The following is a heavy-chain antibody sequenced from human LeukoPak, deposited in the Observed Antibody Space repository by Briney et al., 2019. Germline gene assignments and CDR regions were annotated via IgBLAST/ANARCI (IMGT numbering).Heavy chain of an antibody. CDR2: IIPIFGTA. Sequence: ASVKVSCKASGYTFTSYGISWVRQAPGQGLEWMGGIIPIFGTANYAQKFQGRVTITADESTSTAYMELSSLRSEDTAVYYCARAPLYAPFDYWGQGTLVTVSS. J-gene: IGHJ4*02. CDR3: ARAPLYAPFDY. V-gene: IGHV1-69*13. D-gene: IGHD2-8*01. CDR1: GYTFTSYG.